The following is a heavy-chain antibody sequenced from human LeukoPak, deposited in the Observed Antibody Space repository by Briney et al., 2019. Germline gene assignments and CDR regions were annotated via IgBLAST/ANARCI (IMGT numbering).Heavy chain of an antibody. Sequence: GGSLRLSCAASGFTVSSNYMSWVRQAPGKGLEWLSYISTTGSTTYYADSVKGRFTISRDNAKNSLYLQMNSLRAEDTAVYYCAKSDPYGDSLIEIWGQGALVTVSS. V-gene: IGHV3-11*04. CDR2: ISTTGSTT. J-gene: IGHJ4*02. CDR1: GFTVSSNY. CDR3: AKSDPYGDSLIEI. D-gene: IGHD4-17*01.